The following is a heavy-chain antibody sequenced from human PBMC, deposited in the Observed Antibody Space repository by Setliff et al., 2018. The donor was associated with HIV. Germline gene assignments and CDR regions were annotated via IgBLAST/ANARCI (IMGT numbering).Heavy chain of an antibody. CDR2: IKPDQTEK. CDR3: ANLWELGA. V-gene: IGHV3-7*03. CDR1: GFSFSSHW. D-gene: IGHD3-16*01. Sequence: PGGSLRLSCAASGFSFSSHWMNWVRQAPGKGLEWVANIKPDQTEKNYVESVKGRFTISRDNARTSLFLEMRSLRDEDTAVYLCANLWELGAWGQGTLVTVSS. J-gene: IGHJ5*02.